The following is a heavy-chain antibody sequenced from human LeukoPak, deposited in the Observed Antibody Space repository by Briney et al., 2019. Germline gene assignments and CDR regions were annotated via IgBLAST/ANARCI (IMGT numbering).Heavy chain of an antibody. CDR2: IIPIFGTA. V-gene: IGHV1-69*13. J-gene: IGHJ6*02. CDR1: GGTFSSYA. D-gene: IGHD2-2*01. Sequence: SVNVSCKASGGTFSSYAISWMRQAPGQGLEWMGGIIPIFGTANYAQKFQGRVTITADESTSTAYMELSSLRSEDTAVYYCARWVHGHCSSTSCYHYYYYGMDVWGQGTTVTVSS. CDR3: ARWVHGHCSSTSCYHYYYYGMDV.